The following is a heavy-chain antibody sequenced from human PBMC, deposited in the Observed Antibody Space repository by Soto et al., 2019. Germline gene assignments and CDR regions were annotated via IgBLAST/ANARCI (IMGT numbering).Heavy chain of an antibody. CDR1: GFTFSSYA. V-gene: IGHV3-23*01. CDR2: ISGSGVST. Sequence: PGGSLRLSCAASGFTFSSYAMSWVRQAPGKGLEWVSAISGSGVSTYYADSVKGRFTISRDNSKNQFSLKLSSVTAADTAVYYCARGSYYYDSSGYYYVGDFDYWGQGTLVTVSS. D-gene: IGHD3-22*01. J-gene: IGHJ4*02. CDR3: ARGSYYYDSSGYYYVGDFDY.